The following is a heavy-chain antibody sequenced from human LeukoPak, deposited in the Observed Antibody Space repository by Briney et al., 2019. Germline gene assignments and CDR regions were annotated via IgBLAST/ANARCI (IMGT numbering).Heavy chain of an antibody. CDR1: GFTFSSYW. CDR2: INQDGSEK. V-gene: IGHV3-7*01. CDR3: ARDEMYYYDSSGYYSFDY. Sequence: GGSLRLSRAASGFTFSSYWMSWVCQAPGKGLERVANINQDGSEKYYVGSVKGRFTVSRDNAKNSLYLQMNSLRAEDTAVYYCARDEMYYYDSSGYYSFDYWGQGTLVTVSS. J-gene: IGHJ4*02. D-gene: IGHD3-22*01.